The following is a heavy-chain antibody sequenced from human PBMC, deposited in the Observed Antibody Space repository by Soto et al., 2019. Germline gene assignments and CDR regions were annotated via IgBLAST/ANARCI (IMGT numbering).Heavy chain of an antibody. CDR2: IYYSGST. V-gene: IGHV4-39*01. Sequence: SETLSLTCTVSGGSISSSSYYWGWIRQHPGKGLEWSGSIYYSGSTYYNPSLKSRVTISVDTSKNQFSLKLSSVTAADTAVYYCARQEYRYWNYRESRWFDPWGEGTLVTVSS. CDR3: ARQEYRYWNYRESRWFDP. D-gene: IGHD1-7*01. CDR1: GGSISSSSYY. J-gene: IGHJ5*02.